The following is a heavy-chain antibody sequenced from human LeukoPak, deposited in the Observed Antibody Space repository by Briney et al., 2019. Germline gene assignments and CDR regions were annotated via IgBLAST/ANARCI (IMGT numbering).Heavy chain of an antibody. CDR3: AKDLVVVTESSAFDI. D-gene: IGHD2-21*02. Sequence: GGSLRLSCVASGFSFSSDGMSWVRQAPGKGLEWVSGILGGGGSTYYADSVKGRFTISRDNSKNTLYLQMNSLRAEDTAVYYCAKDLVVVTESSAFDIWGQGTMVTVSS. CDR1: GFSFSSDG. CDR2: ILGGGGST. J-gene: IGHJ3*02. V-gene: IGHV3-23*01.